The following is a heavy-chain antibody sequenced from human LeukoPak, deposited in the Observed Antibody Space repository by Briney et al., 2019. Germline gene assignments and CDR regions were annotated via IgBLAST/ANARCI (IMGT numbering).Heavy chain of an antibody. V-gene: IGHV1-2*02. CDR3: AREREVIAAAGYDAFDI. CDR2: INPNSGGT. CDR1: GYTFTDYY. Sequence: ASVKVSFKASGYTFTDYYIHWVRQAPGQGLEWMGWINPNSGGTNYAQKFQARVTMTRDTSISTAYMELSRLRSDDTALYYCAREREVIAAAGYDAFDIWGQGTMVTVSS. J-gene: IGHJ3*02. D-gene: IGHD6-13*01.